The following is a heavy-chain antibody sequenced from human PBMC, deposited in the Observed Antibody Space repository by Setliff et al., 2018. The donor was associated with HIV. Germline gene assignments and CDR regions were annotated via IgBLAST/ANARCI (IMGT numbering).Heavy chain of an antibody. D-gene: IGHD3-10*01. Sequence: LRLSCAASGFTFSSYGMHWVRQAPGKGLEWVAVIWYDGSNKYYADSVKGRFTISRDNSKNTLYLQMNSLRAEDTAVYYCAKDFYYGSGSYYNVREYYFDYWGQGTLVTVSS. CDR1: GFTFSSYG. V-gene: IGHV3-30*18. J-gene: IGHJ4*02. CDR2: IWYDGSNK. CDR3: AKDFYYGSGSYYNVREYYFDY.